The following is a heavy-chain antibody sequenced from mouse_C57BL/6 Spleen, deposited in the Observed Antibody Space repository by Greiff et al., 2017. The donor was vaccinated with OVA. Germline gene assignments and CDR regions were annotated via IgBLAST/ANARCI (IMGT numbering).Heavy chain of an antibody. J-gene: IGHJ2*01. CDR1: GFTFSSYA. Sequence: EVQVVESGEGLVKPGGSLKLSCAASGFTFSSYAMSWVRQTPEKRLEWVAYISSGGDYIYYADTVKGRFTISRDNARNTLYLQMSSLKSEDTAMYYCTRVGYGSPYYFDYWGQGTTLTVSS. CDR3: TRVGYGSPYYFDY. D-gene: IGHD1-1*01. CDR2: ISSGGDYI. V-gene: IGHV5-9-1*02.